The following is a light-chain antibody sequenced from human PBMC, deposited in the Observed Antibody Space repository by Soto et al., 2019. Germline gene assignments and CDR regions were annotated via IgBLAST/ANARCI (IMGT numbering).Light chain of an antibody. Sequence: QSVLTQPPSASGSPGQSVTIPCTGTSSDVGGYNSVSWYQQHQVKVPKLMIYEFSKRPSGVPDRFSGSKAGNTASLTVSGLPAEDEADYYCSSYAGSNTLVFGGGTKLTVL. CDR3: SSYAGSNTLV. CDR1: SSDVGGYNS. J-gene: IGLJ2*01. CDR2: EFS. V-gene: IGLV2-8*01.